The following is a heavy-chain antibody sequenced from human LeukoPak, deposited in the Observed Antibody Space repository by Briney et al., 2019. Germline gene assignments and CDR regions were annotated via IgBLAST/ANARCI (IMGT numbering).Heavy chain of an antibody. D-gene: IGHD6-13*01. V-gene: IGHV1-3*01. Sequence: AASVKVSCKASGYTFTSYAMHWVRQAPGQRLEWMGWINAGNGNTKYSQKFQGRVTITRDTSASTAYMELSSLRSEDTAVYYCARSRGGSWYYWYFDYWGQGTLVTVSS. CDR1: GYTFTSYA. CDR2: INAGNGNT. J-gene: IGHJ4*02. CDR3: ARSRGGSWYYWYFDY.